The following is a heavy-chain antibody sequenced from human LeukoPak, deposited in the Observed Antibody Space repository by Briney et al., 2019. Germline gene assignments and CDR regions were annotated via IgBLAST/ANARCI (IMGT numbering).Heavy chain of an antibody. CDR3: AREYCSGGSCYSLAWFDP. CDR2: ISAYNGNT. CDR1: GYTFTSYG. V-gene: IGHV1-18*01. J-gene: IGHJ5*02. Sequence: ASVKVSCKASGYTFTSYGFSWVRQAPGQGLEWMGWISAYNGNTNYAQKLQGRVTMTTDTSTSTAYMELRSLRSDDTAVYYCAREYCSGGSCYSLAWFDPWGQGTLVTVSS. D-gene: IGHD2-15*01.